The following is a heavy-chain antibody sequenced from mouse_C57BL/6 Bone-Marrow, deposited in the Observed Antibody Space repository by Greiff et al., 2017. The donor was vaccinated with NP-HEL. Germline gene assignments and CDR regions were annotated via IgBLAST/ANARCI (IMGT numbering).Heavy chain of an antibody. CDR2: IWWDDDK. CDR3: ARIHWAWFAY. J-gene: IGHJ3*01. CDR1: GFSLSTFGMG. D-gene: IGHD4-1*01. V-gene: IGHV8-8*01. Sequence: QVTLKVSGPGILQPSQTLSLTCSFSGFSLSTFGMGVGWIRQPSGKGLEWLAHIWWDDDKYYNPALKSRLTISKDTSKNQVFLKLANVDTADTATYYCARIHWAWFAYWGQGTLVTVSA.